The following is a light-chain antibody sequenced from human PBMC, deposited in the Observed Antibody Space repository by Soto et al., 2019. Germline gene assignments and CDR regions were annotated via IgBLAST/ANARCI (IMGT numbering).Light chain of an antibody. CDR3: QQLNSYL. V-gene: IGKV1-9*01. Sequence: DIQLTQSPSFLSASVGDRVTITCRASQGISSYLAWYQQKPEKAPKLLIYAASTLQSGVPSRFSGSGSGTEFTLTINSLQPEDFATYYCQQLNSYLFGPGTKVDIK. CDR2: AAS. J-gene: IGKJ3*01. CDR1: QGISSY.